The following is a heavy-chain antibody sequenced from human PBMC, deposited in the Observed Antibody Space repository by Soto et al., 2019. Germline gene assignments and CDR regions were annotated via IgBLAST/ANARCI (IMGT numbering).Heavy chain of an antibody. V-gene: IGHV3-23*01. D-gene: IGHD6-13*01. J-gene: IGHJ3*02. Sequence: GSLRLSCAASGFTFSSYAMSWVRQAPGKGLEWVSAISGSGGSTYYADSVKGRFTISRDNSKNTLYLQMNSLRAEDTAVYYCAKLLGYSSSWYPGAFDIWGQGTMVTVSS. CDR3: AKLLGYSSSWYPGAFDI. CDR2: ISGSGGST. CDR1: GFTFSSYA.